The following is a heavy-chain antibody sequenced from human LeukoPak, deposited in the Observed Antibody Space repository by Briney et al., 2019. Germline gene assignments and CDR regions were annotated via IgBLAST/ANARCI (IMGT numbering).Heavy chain of an antibody. D-gene: IGHD6-19*01. Sequence: PGGSLRLSCAASGFTFSSYGMHWVRQAPGKGLEWVAVIWYDGSNKYYADSVKGRFTISRDNSKNTLYLQMNSLRAEDTAVYYCAKDLHFLSSGWYAFDYWGRGTLVTVSS. J-gene: IGHJ4*02. CDR3: AKDLHFLSSGWYAFDY. V-gene: IGHV3-33*06. CDR2: IWYDGSNK. CDR1: GFTFSSYG.